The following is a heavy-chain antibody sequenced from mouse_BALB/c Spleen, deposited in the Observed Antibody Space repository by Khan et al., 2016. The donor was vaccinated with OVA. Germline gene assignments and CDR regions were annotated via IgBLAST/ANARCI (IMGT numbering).Heavy chain of an antibody. J-gene: IGHJ4*01. CDR2: IYPGNVNT. D-gene: IGHD2-1*01. CDR3: ARWGGNYPSYAMDY. V-gene: IGHV1S56*01. Sequence: QVQLQQSGPELVKPGASVRISCKASGYTFTSYYIHWVKQRPGQGLEWIGWIYPGNVNTDYNEKFKGKATLTADKSSSTAYMQLSSLTSEDSAVYFCARWGGNYPSYAMDYWCQGTSVTVSS. CDR1: GYTFTSYY.